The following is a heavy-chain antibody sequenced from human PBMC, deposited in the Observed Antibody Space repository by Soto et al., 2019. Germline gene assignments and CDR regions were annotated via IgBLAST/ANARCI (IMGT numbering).Heavy chain of an antibody. Sequence: EVQLLASGGGLVQPGGSLRLSCVASGIAFSNYALGWVRQAPGKGLEWVSGINGGSETTSYAHSVKGRFTISRDNSKDTLFLQMTSLRAEHTSTYFCAKDLDGGFGKSFFDKWGQGTLITVSS. CDR1: GIAFSNYA. CDR2: INGGSETT. D-gene: IGHD3-10*01. J-gene: IGHJ4*02. V-gene: IGHV3-23*01. CDR3: AKDLDGGFGKSFFDK.